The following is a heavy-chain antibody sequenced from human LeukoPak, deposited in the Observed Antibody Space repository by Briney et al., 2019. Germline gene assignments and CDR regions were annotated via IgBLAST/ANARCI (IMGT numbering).Heavy chain of an antibody. CDR3: ARVYCSGGSCQHDAFDI. V-gene: IGHV1-2*02. Sequence: ASVKVSCKASGYTFTSYDINWVRQATGQGLEWMGWMNPNSGGTNYAQKFQGRVTMTRDTSISTAYMELSRLRSDDTAVYYCARVYCSGGSCQHDAFDIWGQGTMVTVSS. J-gene: IGHJ3*02. D-gene: IGHD2-15*01. CDR2: MNPNSGGT. CDR1: GYTFTSYD.